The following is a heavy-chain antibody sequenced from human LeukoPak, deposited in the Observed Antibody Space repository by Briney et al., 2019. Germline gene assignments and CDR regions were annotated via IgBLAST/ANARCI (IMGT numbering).Heavy chain of an antibody. Sequence: SETLSLTCSVSGGSISSGSFYWSWIRQPAGKGLEWIGRVYSSGSTSYNPSLKSRVTISVDTSKNQFSLKLTSVTAADTAVYYCAGNSGSYPDYYFHYYLDVWGKGTTVTVSS. CDR1: GGSISSGSFY. V-gene: IGHV4-61*02. CDR3: AGNSGSYPDYYFHYYLDV. J-gene: IGHJ6*03. CDR2: VYSSGST. D-gene: IGHD1-26*01.